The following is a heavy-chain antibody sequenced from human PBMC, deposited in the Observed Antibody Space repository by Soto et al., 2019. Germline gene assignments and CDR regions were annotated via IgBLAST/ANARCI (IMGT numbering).Heavy chain of an antibody. V-gene: IGHV4-30-2*01. CDR2: IYYTGST. CDR1: GGSMSRGGQS. CDR3: ASGPPGPSPRLDV. D-gene: IGHD3-10*01. Sequence: SETLSLTCAVSGGSMSRGGQSWSWIRQPPGKGVEWLGFIYYTGSTYYNPSLKSRVTLSVDRSKNQFSLNLTSVTAADTDMCLCASGPPGPSPRLDVWGQGTTVTVSS. J-gene: IGHJ6*02.